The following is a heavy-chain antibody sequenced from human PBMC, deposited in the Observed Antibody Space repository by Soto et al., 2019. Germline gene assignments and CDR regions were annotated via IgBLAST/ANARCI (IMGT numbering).Heavy chain of an antibody. V-gene: IGHV6-1*01. CDR3: ARDGGYSYGWSYYGMDV. CDR2: TYYRSKWYN. Sequence: SQTLSLTCAISRYSVSSNSAAWNWIRQSPSRGLEWLGRTYYRSKWYNDYAVSVKSRITINPDTSKNQFSLQLNSVTPEDTAVYYCARDGGYSYGWSYYGMDVWGQGTTVTVSS. J-gene: IGHJ6*02. D-gene: IGHD5-18*01. CDR1: RYSVSSNSAA.